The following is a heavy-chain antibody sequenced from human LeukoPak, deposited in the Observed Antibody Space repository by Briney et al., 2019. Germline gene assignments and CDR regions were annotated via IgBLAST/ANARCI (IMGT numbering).Heavy chain of an antibody. J-gene: IGHJ4*02. D-gene: IGHD3-10*01. V-gene: IGHV1-2*02. CDR3: ARVGITMVRGVIHYFDY. Sequence: ASVTVSCKASGYTFTGYYMHWLRQAPAQGLEWMGWINPNSGGTNYAQKFQGRVTMTRDTSISTAYRELSRLRTDDTAVYYCARVGITMVRGVIHYFDYWGQGTLVTVSS. CDR2: INPNSGGT. CDR1: GYTFTGYY.